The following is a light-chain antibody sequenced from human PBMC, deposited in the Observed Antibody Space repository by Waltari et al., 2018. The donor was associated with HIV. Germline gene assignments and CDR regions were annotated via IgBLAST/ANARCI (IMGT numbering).Light chain of an antibody. CDR3: QQYNNWHQT. Sequence: EIVMTQSPATLSVSPGESATLACRASQSVSSTLAWYQQKPGQAPRLLIYGASTRATGIPARFSGSGSGTDFTLTISSLQSEDFAVYYCQQYNNWHQTFGQGTKLEIK. J-gene: IGKJ2*01. CDR2: GAS. CDR1: QSVSST. V-gene: IGKV3-15*01.